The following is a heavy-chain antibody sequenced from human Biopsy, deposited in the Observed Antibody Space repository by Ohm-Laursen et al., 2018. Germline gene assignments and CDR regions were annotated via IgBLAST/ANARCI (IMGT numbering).Heavy chain of an antibody. CDR3: ATKLTGYFHH. V-gene: IGHV1-69*06. CDR2: NIPILGTG. Sequence: GASVKVSCKAPEGTFSNYGVNWVRQAPGQGLEWLGGNIPILGTGSYAHQFQDRVTVVADTSTSTATMELRSLRSDDTAVYYCATKLTGYFHHWGQGTLVTVSS. CDR1: EGTFSNYG. D-gene: IGHD3-9*01. J-gene: IGHJ1*01.